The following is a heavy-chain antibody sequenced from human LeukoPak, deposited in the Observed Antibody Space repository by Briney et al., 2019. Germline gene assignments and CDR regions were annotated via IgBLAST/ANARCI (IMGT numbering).Heavy chain of an antibody. CDR3: ARGPYSSNWYVDY. J-gene: IGHJ4*02. CDR1: GFTLSSYE. CDR2: ISRTGNSI. Sequence: PGESLRLSCAASGFTLSSYEMNWVRLAPGKGREWISYISRTGNSIYYADSVKGRFTISRDSAKNSLYLQMNSLRAEDTAVYYCARGPYSSNWYVDYWSQGTLVTVAS. V-gene: IGHV3-48*03. D-gene: IGHD6-13*01.